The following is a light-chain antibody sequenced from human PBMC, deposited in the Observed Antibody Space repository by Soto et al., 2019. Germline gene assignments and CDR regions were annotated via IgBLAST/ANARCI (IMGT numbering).Light chain of an antibody. Sequence: QSVLTQPPSVSGAPGERVTISCTGSSSDIGAGYRVRWYQQVPGTAPKLLIYDNTNRPSGVSVRFSGSKSGTSASLAISGLQAEDEADYYCGSYSNTATRVFGGGTQLTVL. CDR3: GSYSNTATRV. CDR1: SSDIGAGYR. V-gene: IGLV1-40*01. J-gene: IGLJ7*01. CDR2: DNT.